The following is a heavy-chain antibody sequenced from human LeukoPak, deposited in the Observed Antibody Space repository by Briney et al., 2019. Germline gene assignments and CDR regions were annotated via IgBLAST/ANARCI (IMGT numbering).Heavy chain of an antibody. CDR2: INSDESIT. CDR3: ARGLVPGFLDY. Sequence: GGSLRLSCAASGFTFSSSWMYWVRQAPGKGLVWVSRINSDESITTYADSVKGRFTISRDDAKNTLYLQMNSLRAEDTAVYYCARGLVPGFLDYWGQGTPVTVSS. D-gene: IGHD4-11*01. J-gene: IGHJ4*02. V-gene: IGHV3-74*01. CDR1: GFTFSSSW.